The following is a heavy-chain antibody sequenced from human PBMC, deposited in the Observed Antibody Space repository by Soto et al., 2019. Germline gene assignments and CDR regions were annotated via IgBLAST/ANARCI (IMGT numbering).Heavy chain of an antibody. CDR3: AREYAFSSDY. CDR2: IHDSGLT. D-gene: IGHD2-2*01. CDR1: GGSMRSYY. J-gene: IGHJ4*02. V-gene: IGHV4-59*01. Sequence: QLQLQESGPGLVKPSETLSLTCSVAGGSMRSYYWRWIRQPPGKGLEWLGYIHDSGLTDYNPSLKRRATISIDTFRNQISLNMHSVTAADTAVYYCAREYAFSSDYWGQGTVVTVSS.